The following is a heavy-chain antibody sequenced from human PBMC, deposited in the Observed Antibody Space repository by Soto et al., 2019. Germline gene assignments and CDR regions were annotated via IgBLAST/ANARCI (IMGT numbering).Heavy chain of an antibody. CDR3: VRPVHPADDAFDI. J-gene: IGHJ3*02. CDR1: GFTVSSNY. Sequence: EVQLVETGGGLVQPGGSLRLSCAASGFTVSSNYMNWVRQAPGEGLEWVSVIYSAGSTYYADSVKGRFTISRDNSKNTLYLQMNSLRAEDTAIYYCVRPVHPADDAFDIWGQGTMVTVSS. V-gene: IGHV3-53*02. CDR2: IYSAGST.